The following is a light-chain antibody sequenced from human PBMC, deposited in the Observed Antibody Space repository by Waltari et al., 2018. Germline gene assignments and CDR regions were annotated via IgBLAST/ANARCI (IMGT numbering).Light chain of an antibody. V-gene: IGLV3-19*01. CDR1: SLRRYY. Sequence: SSELTQDPAVSVALGQTVRITCQGDSLRRYYASWYQQRPGQAPFLVLYGHDNRPSGIPDRLPGSTSGNTASLTITRAQAEDAGVYYCLSRDSSSTRVFGGGTTLTV. CDR3: LSRDSSSTRV. J-gene: IGLJ3*02. CDR2: GHD.